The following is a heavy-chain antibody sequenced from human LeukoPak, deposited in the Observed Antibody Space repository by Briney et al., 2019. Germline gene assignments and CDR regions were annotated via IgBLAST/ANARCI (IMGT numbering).Heavy chain of an antibody. V-gene: IGHV3-7*01. D-gene: IGHD2-8*01. J-gene: IGHJ4*02. CDR3: ARSVMMYASTYYFHY. Sequence: QTGGSLRLSCAGSGFTFRSYWMSWVRQAPGKGLEWVANIKQDGSEKYYVDSVKGRFTISRDNSKNTVFLQFNSLGPDDTSVYYCARSVMMYASTYYFHYWGQGTLVTVSS. CDR2: IKQDGSEK. CDR1: GFTFRSYW.